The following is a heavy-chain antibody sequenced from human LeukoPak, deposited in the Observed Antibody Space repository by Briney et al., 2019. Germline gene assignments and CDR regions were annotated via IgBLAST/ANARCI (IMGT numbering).Heavy chain of an antibody. J-gene: IGHJ6*03. D-gene: IGHD6-19*01. V-gene: IGHV3-30*19. CDR3: ASSGWSYYYYMDV. Sequence: PGGSLRLSCAASGFTFSSYGMHWVRQAPGKGLEWVAVISYDGSNKYYADSVKGRFTISRDNSRNTVYLQMNSLRPEDTAVYYCASSGWSYYYYMDVWGKGTTVIVSS. CDR1: GFTFSSYG. CDR2: ISYDGSNK.